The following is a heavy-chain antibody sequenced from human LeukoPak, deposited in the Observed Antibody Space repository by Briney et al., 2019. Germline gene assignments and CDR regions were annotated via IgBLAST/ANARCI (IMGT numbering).Heavy chain of an antibody. CDR3: AGGFSGADF. J-gene: IGHJ4*02. V-gene: IGHV3-7*03. D-gene: IGHD5-12*01. CDR2: INQDGSEK. Sequence: PGGSLRLSCAASGFTFSASWMTWVRQAPGKGLEWVANINQDGSEKYYVDSVKGRSTISRDNAKSSLHLQMNSLRVEDTALYYCAGGFSGADFWGQGTLVIVSS. CDR1: GFTFSASW.